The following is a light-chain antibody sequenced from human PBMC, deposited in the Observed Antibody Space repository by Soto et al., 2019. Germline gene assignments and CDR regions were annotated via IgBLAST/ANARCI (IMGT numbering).Light chain of an antibody. V-gene: IGKV3-15*01. CDR1: QSVSSD. CDR2: GAS. Sequence: VVTQSPATLSVFPGETATLSCRASQSVSSDVAWYQQRPGQAPRLLIYGASTRATGIPARFRGSGSGTEFRLTISSLQSEDFATYYCQQYNTWHPKMAFGRGTKVEIK. J-gene: IGKJ1*01. CDR3: QQYNTWHPKMA.